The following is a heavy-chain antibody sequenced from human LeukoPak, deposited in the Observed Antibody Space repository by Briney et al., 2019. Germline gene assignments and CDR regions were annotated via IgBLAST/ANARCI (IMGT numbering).Heavy chain of an antibody. D-gene: IGHD6-19*01. CDR1: GFTFSSYE. CDR3: AREKAVAATNFDY. Sequence: NPGGSLRLSCAASGFTFSSYEMNWVRQPPGKGLEWTGTIHYSGSTYYSPSLKSRVTISVHTSKNQFSLQLRSVTAADTAVYYCAREKAVAATNFDYWGQGTLVTVSS. J-gene: IGHJ4*02. V-gene: IGHV4-39*07. CDR2: IHYSGST.